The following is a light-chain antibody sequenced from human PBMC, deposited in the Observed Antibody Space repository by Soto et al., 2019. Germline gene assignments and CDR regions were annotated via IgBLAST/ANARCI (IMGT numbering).Light chain of an antibody. J-gene: IGKJ3*01. CDR3: QQRSNWPRGLT. V-gene: IGKV3-11*01. Sequence: EIVLTQSPATLSLSPGERATLSCRASQSVSSYLAWYQQKPGQAPRLLIYDASNRATGIPARFSGSGSGTDFTLTISSLEPEDFALYYCQQRSNWPRGLTFGPGTKVDIK. CDR1: QSVSSY. CDR2: DAS.